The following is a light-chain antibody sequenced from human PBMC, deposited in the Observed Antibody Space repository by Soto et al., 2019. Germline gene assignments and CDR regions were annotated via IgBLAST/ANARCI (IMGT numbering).Light chain of an antibody. CDR2: GAS. CDR1: QSISIY. CDR3: QHSYNPPGT. V-gene: IGKV1-39*01. J-gene: IGKJ4*01. Sequence: DIQVTQSPSSLSASVGDRVTITCRASQSISIYLNWYQQKPGKAPKLLINGASSLQSGVPSRFSGSGSGADFALTISSLQPEDFAPYYCQHSYNPPGTFGGRTK.